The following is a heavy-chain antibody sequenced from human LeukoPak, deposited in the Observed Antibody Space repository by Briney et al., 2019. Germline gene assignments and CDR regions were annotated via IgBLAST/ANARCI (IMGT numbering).Heavy chain of an antibody. V-gene: IGHV4-59*01. D-gene: IGHD6-6*01. CDR3: ARLAYSSSSGGINYFDF. CDR2: IYSIGST. CDR1: GGPISSYY. J-gene: IGHJ4*02. Sequence: PSETLSLTCTVSGGPISSYYWSWIRQPPGKGLEWIEYIYSIGSTHYNPSLKSQVTISLDTSRNQFSLRLSSVTAADTAVYYCARLAYSSSSGGINYFDFWGQGNLVTVSS.